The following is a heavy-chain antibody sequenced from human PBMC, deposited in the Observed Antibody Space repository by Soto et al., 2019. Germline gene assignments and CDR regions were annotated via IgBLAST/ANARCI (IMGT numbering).Heavy chain of an antibody. Sequence: QVQLQESGPGLVKPSGTLSLTCTVSGGSMSSSNWWNWVRQSPGKGLGWIGEAHHSWRTNYNPSLKGLVTISVDKSKTHFSLKLSSVTAADTAVYYCARSEATGLDYWGQGTLVTVSS. D-gene: IGHD1-26*01. V-gene: IGHV4-4*02. CDR3: ARSEATGLDY. CDR2: AHHSWRT. CDR1: GGSMSSSNW. J-gene: IGHJ4*02.